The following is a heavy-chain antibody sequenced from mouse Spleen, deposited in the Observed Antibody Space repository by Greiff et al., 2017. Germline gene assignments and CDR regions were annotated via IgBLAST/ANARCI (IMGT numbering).Heavy chain of an antibody. Sequence: EVMLVESGGGLVKLGGSLKLSCAASGFTFSSYAMSWVRQTPEKRLEWVATISSGGGNTYYPDSVKGRFTISRDNAKNTLYLQMSSLKSEDTAMYYCASPLYCRYDSTWFAYWGQGTLVTVSA. D-gene: IGHD2-14*01. CDR3: ASPLYCRYDSTWFAY. V-gene: IGHV5-9*01. J-gene: IGHJ3*01. CDR2: ISSGGGNT. CDR1: GFTFSSYA.